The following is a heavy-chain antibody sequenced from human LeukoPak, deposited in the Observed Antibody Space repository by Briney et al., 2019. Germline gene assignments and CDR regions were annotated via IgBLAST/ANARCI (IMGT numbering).Heavy chain of an antibody. CDR1: EFIFSTYT. J-gene: IGHJ4*02. Sequence: GGSLRLSCAASEFIFSTYTMHWVRQAPGKGLEWVAIISNDGSSKYYADSVKGRFTISRDNSKNTLYLQMNSLRAEDTAVYYCAKDAHVLPNFFDYWGQGTLVTVSS. D-gene: IGHD3-10*01. V-gene: IGHV3-30-3*01. CDR2: ISNDGSSK. CDR3: AKDAHVLPNFFDY.